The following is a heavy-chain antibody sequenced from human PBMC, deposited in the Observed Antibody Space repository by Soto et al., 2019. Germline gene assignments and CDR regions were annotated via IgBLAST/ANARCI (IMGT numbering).Heavy chain of an antibody. CDR2: INPNSGGT. V-gene: IGHV1-2*02. J-gene: IGHJ4*02. CDR1: GYTFNDYF. CDR3: QNSARENDFDD. D-gene: IGHD1-1*01. Sequence: ALVNVSRLACGYTFNDYFMHWVRQAAGQGVEWVGWINPNSGGTHFVQKFQDRVTVTRETSITTVYMEVSRLRSDDAGVFFFQNSARENDFDDWGQGTLVTVSS.